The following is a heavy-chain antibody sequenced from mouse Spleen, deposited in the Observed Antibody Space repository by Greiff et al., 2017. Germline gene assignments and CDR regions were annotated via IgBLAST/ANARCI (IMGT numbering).Heavy chain of an antibody. Sequence: VKLQESGAELVRPGASVTLSCKASGYTFTDYEMHWVKQTPVHGLEWIGAIDPETGGTAYNQKFKGKAILTADKSSSTAYMELRSLTSEDSAVYYCTRWDDRGYFDYWGQGTTLTVSS. V-gene: IGHV1-15*01. CDR3: TRWDDRGYFDY. CDR2: IDPETGGT. CDR1: GYTFTDYE. J-gene: IGHJ2*01. D-gene: IGHD4-1*01.